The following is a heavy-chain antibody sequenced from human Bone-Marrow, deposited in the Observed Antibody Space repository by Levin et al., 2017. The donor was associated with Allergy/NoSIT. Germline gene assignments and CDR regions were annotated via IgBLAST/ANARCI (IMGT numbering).Heavy chain of an antibody. V-gene: IGHV3-33*01. CDR1: GFTFSSYG. D-gene: IGHD2-21*01. CDR3: AREFQEFYFDY. Sequence: PGGSLRLSCAASGFTFSSYGMHWVRQAPGKGLEWVAYMWFDGSNKKSADSVKGRFTISRDNSKSTLYLQMSSLRAEDTAVYYCAREFQEFYFDYWGQGTLVTVSS. J-gene: IGHJ4*02. CDR2: MWFDGSNK.